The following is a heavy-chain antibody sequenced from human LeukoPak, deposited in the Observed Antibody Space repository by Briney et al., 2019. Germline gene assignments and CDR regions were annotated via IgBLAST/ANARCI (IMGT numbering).Heavy chain of an antibody. CDR2: IYYSGST. CDR3: AREGVTKYYFDY. J-gene: IGHJ4*02. CDR1: GGSISSYY. D-gene: IGHD4-11*01. Sequence: SETLSLTGTVSGGSISSYYWSWIRQPPGKGLEWIGYIYYSGSTDYNPSLKSRVTISVDTSKNQFSLKLSPVTAADTAVYYCAREGVTKYYFDYWGQGTLVTVSS. V-gene: IGHV4-59*01.